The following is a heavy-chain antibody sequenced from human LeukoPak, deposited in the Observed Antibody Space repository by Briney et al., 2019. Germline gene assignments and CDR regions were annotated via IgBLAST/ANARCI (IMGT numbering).Heavy chain of an antibody. Sequence: ASVKVSCKASGYTFTSYDINWVRQATGLGLEWMGWMNPNSGNTGYAQKFQGRVTMTRNTSISTAYMELSSLRSEDTAVYYCARDLYYYDSSGYGYWGQGTLVTVSS. CDR2: MNPNSGNT. CDR3: ARDLYYYDSSGYGY. D-gene: IGHD3-22*01. CDR1: GYTFTSYD. J-gene: IGHJ4*02. V-gene: IGHV1-8*01.